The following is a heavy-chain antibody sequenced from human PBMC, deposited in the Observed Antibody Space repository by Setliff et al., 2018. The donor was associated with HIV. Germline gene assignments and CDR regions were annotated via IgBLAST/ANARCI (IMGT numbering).Heavy chain of an antibody. V-gene: IGHV4-39*01. J-gene: IGHJ5*02. D-gene: IGHD6-13*01. CDR3: ARRGSSWYSHWFDL. CDR1: GGSLSSGLQY. CDR2: ISYSGHT. Sequence: KPSETLSLTCNVSGGSLSSGLQYWGWVRQSPGKGLEWIGTISYSGHTYYNPSLKSRVTISVDTSKSQFSLNLNSMTAADTAIYYCARRGSSWYSHWFDLWGQGTLVTVSS.